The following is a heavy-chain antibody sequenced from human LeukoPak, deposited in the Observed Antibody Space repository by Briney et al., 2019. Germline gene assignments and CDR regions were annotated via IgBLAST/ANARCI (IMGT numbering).Heavy chain of an antibody. D-gene: IGHD3-9*01. CDR3: AKDLVLRYFDWLSSLSFFDY. CDR1: GFTFSSYA. J-gene: IGHJ4*02. Sequence: PGGSLRLSCAASGFTFSSYAMGWVRQAPGKGLEWVSAISGSGGSTYYAASVKGRFTISRDNSKNTLYLQLNSLRAEDTAVYYCAKDLVLRYFDWLSSLSFFDYWGQGTLVTVSS. CDR2: ISGSGGST. V-gene: IGHV3-23*01.